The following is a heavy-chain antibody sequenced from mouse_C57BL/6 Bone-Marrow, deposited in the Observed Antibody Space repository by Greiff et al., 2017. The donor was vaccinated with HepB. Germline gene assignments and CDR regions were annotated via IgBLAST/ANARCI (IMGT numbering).Heavy chain of an antibody. Sequence: EVQLQQSGPELVKPGASVKIPCKASGYTFTDYNMDWVKQSHGKSLEWIGDINPNNGGTIYNQKFKGKVTLTVDKSSSTAYMELRSLTSEDTAVYYCARVEGIYYYGSSYWYFDVWGTGTTVTVSS. CDR3: ARVEGIYYYGSSYWYFDV. J-gene: IGHJ1*03. CDR1: GYTFTDYN. CDR2: INPNNGGT. V-gene: IGHV1-18*01. D-gene: IGHD1-1*01.